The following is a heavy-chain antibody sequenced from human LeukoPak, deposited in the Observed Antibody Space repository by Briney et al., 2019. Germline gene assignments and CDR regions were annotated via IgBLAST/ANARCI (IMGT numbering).Heavy chain of an antibody. V-gene: IGHV1-69*05. D-gene: IGHD3-22*01. CDR3: ARDGGPAYYDSSGYYYGGGFDY. Sequence: SVKVSCKASGGTFSSYAISWVRQAPGQGLEWMGGIIAIFGTANYAQKFQGRITITTDESTSTAYVELSSLRSEDTAVYYCARDGGPAYYDSSGYYYGGGFDYWGQGTLVTVSS. CDR2: IIAIFGTA. J-gene: IGHJ4*02. CDR1: GGTFSSYA.